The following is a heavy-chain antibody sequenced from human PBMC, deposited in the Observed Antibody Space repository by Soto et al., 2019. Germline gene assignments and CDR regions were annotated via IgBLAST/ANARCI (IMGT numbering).Heavy chain of an antibody. CDR3: ARGGVEVTTWSVPFYFDY. CDR1: GGSFSGYY. D-gene: IGHD4-17*01. V-gene: IGHV4-34*01. Sequence: QVQLQQWGAGLLKPSETLSLTCAVYGGSFSGYYWSWIRQPPGKGLEWIGEINHSGSTNYNPSLKSRVTISVDTSKNQFSLKLSSVTAADTAVYYCARGGVEVTTWSVPFYFDYWGQGTLVTVSS. J-gene: IGHJ4*02. CDR2: INHSGST.